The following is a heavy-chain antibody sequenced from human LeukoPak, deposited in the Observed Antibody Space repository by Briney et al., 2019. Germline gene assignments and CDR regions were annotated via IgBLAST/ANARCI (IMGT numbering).Heavy chain of an antibody. V-gene: IGHV3-30-3*01. J-gene: IGHJ4*02. CDR2: ISYDGSNK. CDR3: ARDYYDSSGYPDY. Sequence: GGSLRLSCAASGFTFSSYAMHWVRQAPGKGLEWVAVISYDGSNKYYADSVKGRFTISRDNSKNTLYLQTNSLRAEDTAVYYCARDYYDSSGYPDYWGQGTLVTVSS. CDR1: GFTFSSYA. D-gene: IGHD3-22*01.